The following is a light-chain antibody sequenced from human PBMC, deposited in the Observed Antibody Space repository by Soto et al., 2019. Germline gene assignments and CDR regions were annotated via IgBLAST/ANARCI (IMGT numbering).Light chain of an antibody. J-gene: IGLJ1*01. V-gene: IGLV2-14*01. CDR3: SSYTSSSTPYF. CDR2: DVS. CDR1: SSDVGGYNY. Sequence: QSVLTQPASVSGSPGQSITISCTGTSSDVGGYNYVSWYQQHPGKAPKLMIYDVSNRPSGVSNRFSGSKSGNTASLTISGLQAEDEADYYCSSYTSSSTPYFYGTGTKLTVL.